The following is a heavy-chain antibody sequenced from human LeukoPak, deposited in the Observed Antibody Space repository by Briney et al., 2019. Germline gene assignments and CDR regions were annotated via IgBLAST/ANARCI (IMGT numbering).Heavy chain of an antibody. V-gene: IGHV3-48*01. CDR3: ARLTAMAVLDY. CDR1: GFTFSSYS. J-gene: IGHJ4*02. Sequence: PGGSLRLSCAASGFTFSSYSMNWVRQAPGKGLEWVSYISSSSSTIYYADSVKGRFTISRDNAKNSLYLQMNSLRAEDTAVYYCARLTAMAVLDYWGQGTLVTVSS. D-gene: IGHD5-18*01. CDR2: ISSSSSTI.